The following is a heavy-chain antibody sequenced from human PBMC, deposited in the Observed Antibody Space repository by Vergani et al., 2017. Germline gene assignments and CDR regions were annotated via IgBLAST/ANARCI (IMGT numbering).Heavy chain of an antibody. V-gene: IGHV3-11*06. CDR3: ARDSIRLTCDY. Sequence: QVQLVESGGGLVKPGGSLRLSCAASGFTFSDYYMTWVRQAPGKGLEWVSSISSSSSYIYYADSVKGRFTISRDNAKNSLYLQMNSLRAEDTAVYYCARDSIRLTCDYWGQGTLVTVSS. CDR1: GFTFSDYY. D-gene: IGHD3-3*01. CDR2: ISSSSSYI. J-gene: IGHJ4*02.